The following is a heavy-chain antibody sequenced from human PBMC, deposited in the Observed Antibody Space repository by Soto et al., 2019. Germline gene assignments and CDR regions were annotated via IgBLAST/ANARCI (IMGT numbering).Heavy chain of an antibody. J-gene: IGHJ4*02. CDR1: GGSINSYW. CDR3: ARDIASYAYGEGY. D-gene: IGHD2-21*01. Sequence: SETLSLTCTVSGGSINSYWWSWIRQPAGKGLEWIGRVYSSGTTDYNPSLNSPATMSVETSKIQFSLKLSSVTAADTAVYYCARDIASYAYGEGYWGQGIQVTVA. CDR2: VYSSGTT. V-gene: IGHV4-4*07.